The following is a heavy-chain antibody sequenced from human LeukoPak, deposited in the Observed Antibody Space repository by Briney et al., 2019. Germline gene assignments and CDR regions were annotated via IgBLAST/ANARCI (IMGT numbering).Heavy chain of an antibody. V-gene: IGHV1-24*01. CDR3: ATVWSGYYYFDY. Sequence: ASVKVSCKVSGYTLTELSMHWVRQAPGKGLEWMGGFDPEDGETIYAQKFQGRVTMTEDTSIDTAYMELSSLRSEDTAVYYCATVWSGYYYFDYWGQGTLVTVSS. J-gene: IGHJ4*02. D-gene: IGHD3-3*01. CDR1: GYTLTELS. CDR2: FDPEDGET.